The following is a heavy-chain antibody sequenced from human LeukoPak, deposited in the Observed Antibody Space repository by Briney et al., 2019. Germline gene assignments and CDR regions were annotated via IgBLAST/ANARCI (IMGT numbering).Heavy chain of an antibody. D-gene: IGHD3-9*01. V-gene: IGHV3-23*01. CDR1: GFTFSSYA. CDR2: ISGSGSST. J-gene: IGHJ3*02. CDR3: AKDRNDILTGYSTWGAFDI. Sequence: GGSLRLSCAASGFTFSSYAMSWVRRAPGKGLEWVSVISGSGSSTNYADSVKGRFTISRDNSKNTLYLQMNSLRAEDTAVYYCAKDRNDILTGYSTWGAFDIWGQGTMVTVSS.